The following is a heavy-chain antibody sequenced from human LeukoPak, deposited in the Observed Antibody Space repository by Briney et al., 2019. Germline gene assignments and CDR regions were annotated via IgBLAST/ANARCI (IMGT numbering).Heavy chain of an antibody. CDR3: ARSRNKITFGGVIVQSLDY. CDR2: IIPILGIA. CDR1: GGTFSSYA. V-gene: IGHV1-69*04. Sequence: SVKVSCKASGGTFSSYAISWVRQAPGQGLEWRGRIIPILGIANYAQKFQGRVTITADKSTSTAYMELSSLRSEDTAVYYCARSRNKITFGGVIVQSLDYWGQGTLVTVSS. J-gene: IGHJ4*02. D-gene: IGHD3-16*02.